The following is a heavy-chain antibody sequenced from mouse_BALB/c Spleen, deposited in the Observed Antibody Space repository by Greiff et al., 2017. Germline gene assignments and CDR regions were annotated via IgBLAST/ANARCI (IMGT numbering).Heavy chain of an antibody. D-gene: IGHD4-1*01. CDR3: ARWVGLIDY. CDR2: IAPGSGST. Sequence: DLVKPGASVKLSCKASGYTFTSYWINWIKQRPGQGLEWIGRIAPGSGSTYYNEMFKGKATLTVDTSSSTAYIQLSSLSSEDSAVYFCARWVGLIDYWGQGTTLTVSS. J-gene: IGHJ2*01. CDR1: GYTFTSYW. V-gene: IGHV1S41*01.